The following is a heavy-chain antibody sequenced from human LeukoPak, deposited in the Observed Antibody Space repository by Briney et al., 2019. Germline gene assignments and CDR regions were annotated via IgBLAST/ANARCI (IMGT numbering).Heavy chain of an antibody. CDR1: GGSISSYY. J-gene: IGHJ6*03. Sequence: SETLSLTCTVSGGSISSYYWSWIRQPPGKGLEWIGYIYYSGSTNYNPSLKSRVTISVDTSKNQFSLKLSSVTAADTAVYYCARPGLPAWGYYYYMDVWGKGTTVTVSS. D-gene: IGHD3-16*01. V-gene: IGHV4-59*01. CDR2: IYYSGST. CDR3: ARPGLPAWGYYYYMDV.